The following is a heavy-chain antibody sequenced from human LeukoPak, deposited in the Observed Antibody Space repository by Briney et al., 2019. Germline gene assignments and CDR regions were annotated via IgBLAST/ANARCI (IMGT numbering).Heavy chain of an antibody. Sequence: SVKVSCKASGGTFSSYAISWVRQAPGQGLEWMGGIIPIFGTANYTQKFQVRVTITAAESTSTAYMELRSLRSEATAVYYCARDWGRDDDYWGQGTLVTVSS. CDR2: IIPIFGTA. D-gene: IGHD5-24*01. J-gene: IGHJ4*02. V-gene: IGHV1-69*13. CDR1: GGTFSSYA. CDR3: ARDWGRDDDY.